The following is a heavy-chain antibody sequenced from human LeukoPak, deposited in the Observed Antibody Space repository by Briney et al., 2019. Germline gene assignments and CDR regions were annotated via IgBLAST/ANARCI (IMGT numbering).Heavy chain of an antibody. D-gene: IGHD2-15*01. CDR3: AYRGGGSWGLSFDP. J-gene: IGHJ5*02. CDR1: GFTFSSYA. V-gene: IGHV3-30*04. CDR2: ISYDGSNK. Sequence: PGGSLRLSCAASGFTFSSYAMHWVRQAPGKGLEWVAVISYDGSNKYYADSVKGRFTISRDNSKNTLYLQMNSLRAEDTAVYYCAYRGGGSWGLSFDPWGQGTLVTVSS.